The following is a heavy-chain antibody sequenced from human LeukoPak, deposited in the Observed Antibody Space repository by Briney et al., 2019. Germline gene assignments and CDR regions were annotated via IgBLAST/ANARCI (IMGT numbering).Heavy chain of an antibody. J-gene: IGHJ4*02. Sequence: PGGSLRLSCAASGFTFSSFGMHWVRQAPGKGLEWVAVIAYDGSLKYYADSVKGRFTISRDNSKNALFLQMNSLGPDDTALYYCAKEGTVRVSTWYDNWGQGTLVTVSS. CDR2: IAYDGSLK. V-gene: IGHV3-30*18. D-gene: IGHD6-13*01. CDR1: GFTFSSFG. CDR3: AKEGTVRVSTWYDN.